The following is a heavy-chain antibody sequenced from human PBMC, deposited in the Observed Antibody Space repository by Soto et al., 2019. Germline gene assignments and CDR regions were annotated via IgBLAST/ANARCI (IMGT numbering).Heavy chain of an antibody. Sequence: AGGALRLSCAASGFTFNNAWMSWGRQAPGKGLEWVGRIKRKTDGGTTDYAAPVKGRFTISRDDSKNTLYLQMNSLKPDVSAVYYCSYSITPFDSWAQGTLVTVSS. J-gene: IGHJ4*02. CDR2: IKRKTDGGTT. CDR1: GFTFNNAW. CDR3: SYSITPFDS. D-gene: IGHD6-13*01. V-gene: IGHV3-15*01.